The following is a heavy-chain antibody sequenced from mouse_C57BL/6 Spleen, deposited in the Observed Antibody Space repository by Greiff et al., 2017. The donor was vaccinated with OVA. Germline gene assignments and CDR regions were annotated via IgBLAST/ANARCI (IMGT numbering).Heavy chain of an antibody. CDR2: IHPSDSDT. V-gene: IGHV1-74*01. CDR3: AIEDSSGPWCAY. D-gene: IGHD3-2*02. Sequence: QVQLQQPGAELVKPGASVKVSCKASGYTFTSYWMHWVKQRPGQGLEWIGRIHPSDSDTNYNQKFKGKATLTVDKSSSTAYMQLSSLTSEDSAVYYCAIEDSSGPWCAYWGQGTLVTVSA. J-gene: IGHJ3*01. CDR1: GYTFTSYW.